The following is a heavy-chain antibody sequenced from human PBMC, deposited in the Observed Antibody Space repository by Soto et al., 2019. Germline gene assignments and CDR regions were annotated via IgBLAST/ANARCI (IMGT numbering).Heavy chain of an antibody. V-gene: IGHV3-21*01. J-gene: IGHJ6*02. CDR2: ISSSSSYI. CDR3: ARDNWNYGIRYYYGMAV. CDR1: GFTFSSYS. Sequence: PGGSLRLSCAASGFTFSSYSMNWFRQAPGKGLEWVSSISSSSSYIYYADSVKGRFTISRDNAKNSLYLQMNSLRAEDTAVYYWARDNWNYGIRYYYGMAVWGQGTTVTVSS. D-gene: IGHD1-7*01.